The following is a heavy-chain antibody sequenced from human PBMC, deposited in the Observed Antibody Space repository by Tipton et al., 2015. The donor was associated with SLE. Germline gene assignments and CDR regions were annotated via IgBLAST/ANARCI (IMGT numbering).Heavy chain of an antibody. J-gene: IGHJ5*02. CDR1: GFTFSSYA. V-gene: IGHV3-30*04. D-gene: IGHD2-2*01. CDR3: AKDGGRDYCSSTSCYFNWFDP. Sequence: LSLTCAASGFTFSSYAMHWVRQAPGKGLEWVAVISYDGSNKYYADSVKGRFTISRDNSKNTLYLQMNSLRAEDTAVYYCAKDGGRDYCSSTSCYFNWFDPWGQGTLVTVSS. CDR2: ISYDGSNK.